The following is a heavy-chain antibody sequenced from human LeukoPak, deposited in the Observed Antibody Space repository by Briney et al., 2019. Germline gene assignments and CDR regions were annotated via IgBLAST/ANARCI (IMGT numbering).Heavy chain of an antibody. J-gene: IGHJ4*02. D-gene: IGHD3-22*01. CDR3: ARARGYCDSSGYPSYHFDI. CDR1: GYTFIYYH. CDR2: IHRDSGDT. Sequence: GASVNDSCRSSGYTFIYYHLHWVGQAPGQAFEWVGWIHRDSGDTNNAQDFQGRVVMTRDTSINTGYMELTGLRSDDTAIYYCARARGYCDSSGYPSYHFDIWGQGTQVTVST. V-gene: IGHV1-2*02.